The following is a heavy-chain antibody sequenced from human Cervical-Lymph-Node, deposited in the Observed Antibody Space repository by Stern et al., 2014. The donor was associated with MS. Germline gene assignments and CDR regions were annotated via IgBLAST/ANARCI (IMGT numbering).Heavy chain of an antibody. Sequence: EVQLVESGGGLVKPGGSLRLSCAASGFTFSSYSMNWVRQAPGKGLEWVSSISSSSSYIYYADSVKGRFTISRDNAENSLYLQMNSLRAEDTAVYYCARGRGTYYYGSGSYVDYWGQGTLVTVSS. J-gene: IGHJ4*02. CDR2: ISSSSSYI. V-gene: IGHV3-21*01. CDR3: ARGRGTYYYGSGSYVDY. D-gene: IGHD3-10*01. CDR1: GFTFSSYS.